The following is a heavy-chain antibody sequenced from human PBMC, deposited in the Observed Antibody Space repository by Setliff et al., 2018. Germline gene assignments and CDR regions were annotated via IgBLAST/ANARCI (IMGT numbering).Heavy chain of an antibody. CDR1: GYTFTDYY. Sequence: GASVKVSCKASGYTFTDYYIHWIRQAPGQGLEWMGCIRPLRGDTKSAQRFQGRLTMTGDASINTAFMELTGLTSDDTAVYYCARAPSGTGFYHFFSYMDVWGKGTTVTVSS. V-gene: IGHV1-2*02. D-gene: IGHD1-7*01. CDR3: ARAPSGTGFYHFFSYMDV. J-gene: IGHJ6*03. CDR2: IRPLRGDT.